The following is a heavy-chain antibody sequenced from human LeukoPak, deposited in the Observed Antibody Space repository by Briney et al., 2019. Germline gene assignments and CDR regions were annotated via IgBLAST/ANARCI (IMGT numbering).Heavy chain of an antibody. J-gene: IGHJ4*02. CDR1: GGSISSSRYY. Sequence: SETLSLTCTVSGGSISSSRYYWGWIRQPPGKGLEWIGSIYYSGSTYYNPSLKSRVTISVDTSKNQFSLKLSSVTAADTAVYYCARHTIWSGYYTGAFDYWGQGTLVTVS. D-gene: IGHD3-3*01. CDR2: IYYSGST. CDR3: ARHTIWSGYYTGAFDY. V-gene: IGHV4-39*01.